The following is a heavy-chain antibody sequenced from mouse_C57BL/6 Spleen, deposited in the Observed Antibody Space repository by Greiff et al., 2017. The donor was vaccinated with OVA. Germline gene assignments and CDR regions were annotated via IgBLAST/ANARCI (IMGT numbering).Heavy chain of an antibody. CDR2: ISYSGST. V-gene: IGHV3-8*01. CDR1: GYSITSDY. Sequence: EVKLMESGPGLAKPSQTLSLTCSVTGYSITSDYWNWIRKFPGNKLEYMGYISYSGSTYYNPSLKSRISITRDTSKNQYYLQLNSVTTEDTATYYCARYKFYYSNYGYFDVWGTGTTVTVSS. J-gene: IGHJ1*03. CDR3: ARYKFYYSNYGYFDV. D-gene: IGHD2-5*01.